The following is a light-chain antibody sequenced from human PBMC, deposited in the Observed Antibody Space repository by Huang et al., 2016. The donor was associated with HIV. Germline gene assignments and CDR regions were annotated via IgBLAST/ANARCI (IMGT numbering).Light chain of an antibody. V-gene: IGKV4-1*01. CDR3: QQYYTTPRT. CDR2: WAS. CDR1: QSLLFSSDNKNY. J-gene: IGKJ1*01. Sequence: DTVMTQSPDSLAVSLGERATINCKSSQSLLFSSDNKNYLAWYQQKPRQPPKLLIYWASTRESGVPDRFSGSGSGTDFTLTISNLQAEDVAVYYCQQYYTTPRTFGQGTKVEV.